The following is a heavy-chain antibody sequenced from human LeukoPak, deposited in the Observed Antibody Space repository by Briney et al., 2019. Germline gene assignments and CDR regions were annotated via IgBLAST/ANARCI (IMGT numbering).Heavy chain of an antibody. CDR1: GFIFGDYG. V-gene: IGHV3-49*03. J-gene: IGHJ4*02. Sequence: GGSLRLSCTTSGFIFGDYGINWFRQAPGKGLEWVGFIRDKAYSGTTDYAASVKGRLTISRDDSKSVAYLQMSSLKGEDTGVYYCSRDYGSGSYRFDYWGQGTLVTVSS. D-gene: IGHD3-10*01. CDR2: IRDKAYSGTT. CDR3: SRDYGSGSYRFDY.